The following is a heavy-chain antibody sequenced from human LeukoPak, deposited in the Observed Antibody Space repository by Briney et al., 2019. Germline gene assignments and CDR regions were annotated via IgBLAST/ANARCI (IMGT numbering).Heavy chain of an antibody. Sequence: SENLSLTCVVSGYSISSGYHWGRIRQPPGKGLEWIGSVYRSGTTYYDPPLKSRVTISVDTTKNHISLKIRSATAPATPIYSCARENWVFDYWGQGILVTVSS. CDR2: VYRSGTT. CDR1: GYSISSGYH. CDR3: ARENWVFDY. V-gene: IGHV4-38-2*02. J-gene: IGHJ4*02. D-gene: IGHD7-27*01.